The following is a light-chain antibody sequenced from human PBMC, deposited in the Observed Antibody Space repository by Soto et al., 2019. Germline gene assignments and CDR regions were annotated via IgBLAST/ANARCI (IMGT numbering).Light chain of an antibody. J-gene: IGKJ1*01. CDR3: QQHNNWPPWT. V-gene: IGKV3-15*01. CDR2: GAY. CDR1: QSVSSN. Sequence: EIVMTQSPATLSVSPGERATLSCRASQSVSSNLAWYQQKPGQAPRLLIYGAYTRATGIPATFSGSGSGTEFTLTISSLQSEDFAVYYCQQHNNWPPWTCGQGTKVDIK.